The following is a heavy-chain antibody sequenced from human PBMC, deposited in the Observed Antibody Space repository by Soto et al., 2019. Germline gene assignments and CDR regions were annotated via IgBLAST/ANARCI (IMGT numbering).Heavy chain of an antibody. CDR2: IGSTGSVT. CDR1: GFTFSGYS. CDR3: ARARRTSGPVYGLDI. V-gene: IGHV3-48*04. D-gene: IGHD4-17*01. Sequence: EVQLVESGGGLVQPGGSLRLSCAVSGFTFSGYSFNWVRQAPGRGLEWVSFIGSTGSVTHYADSVMGRFTISRDNARNPVYLQMDSLRAGDTAVYVCARARRTSGPVYGLDIWGQGTVVTVSS. J-gene: IGHJ3*02.